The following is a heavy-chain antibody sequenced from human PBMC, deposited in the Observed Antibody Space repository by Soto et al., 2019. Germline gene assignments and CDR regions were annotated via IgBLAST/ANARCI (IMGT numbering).Heavy chain of an antibody. Sequence: EVQLVESGGGLVQTGESLRLSCAASGFTFSSYSLNWVRQAPGKGLEWVSYISASSSNIYYADSVKGRFTISRDNANNSLYLQMNSLRDGDTAVYYCARDWYSNALAPDAFDIWGQGTMVIVSS. CDR2: ISASSSNI. CDR1: GFTFSSYS. J-gene: IGHJ3*02. V-gene: IGHV3-48*02. CDR3: ARDWYSNALAPDAFDI. D-gene: IGHD4-4*01.